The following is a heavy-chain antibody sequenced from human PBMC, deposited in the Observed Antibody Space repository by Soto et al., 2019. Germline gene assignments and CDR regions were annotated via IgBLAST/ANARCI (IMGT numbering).Heavy chain of an antibody. CDR2: MNPHSGGT. D-gene: IGHD3-10*01. V-gene: IGHV1-8*01. J-gene: IGHJ5*02. CDR3: ARGAPGPVDL. Sequence: ASVKVSCKASGYTFTSLHINWVRQAPGQGLEWIGWMNPHSGGTGFAQKFQGRVTMTRNTSINTAYMELRSLRSHDTAVYYCARGAPGPVDLWGQGTQVTVSS. CDR1: GYTFTSLH.